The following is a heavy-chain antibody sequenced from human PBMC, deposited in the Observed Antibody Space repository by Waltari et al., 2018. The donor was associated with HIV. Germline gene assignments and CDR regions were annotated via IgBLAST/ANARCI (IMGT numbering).Heavy chain of an antibody. CDR1: GGSISSSSYY. Sequence: QLQLQESGPGLVKPSETLSLTCTVSGGSISSSSYYWGWIRQSPGKGLEWIGSIYYSGSTYYNPSLTSRVTISVDTPKNHFSLKLNVLTAAYTAVYYCARALVYDDCSGYYYSHKSVFDYWGQGTLVTVSS. CDR2: IYYSGST. CDR3: ARALVYDDCSGYYYSHKSVFDY. J-gene: IGHJ4*02. D-gene: IGHD3-22*01. V-gene: IGHV4-39*07.